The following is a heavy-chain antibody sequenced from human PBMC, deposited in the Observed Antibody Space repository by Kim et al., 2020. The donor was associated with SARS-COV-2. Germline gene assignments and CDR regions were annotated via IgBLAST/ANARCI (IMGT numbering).Heavy chain of an antibody. V-gene: IGHV3-11*04. D-gene: IGHD2-2*01. J-gene: IGHJ6*02. Sequence: RVTISRDNAKNSLYLQMNSLRAEDTAVYYCARDFVVVPAAAHYYYYGMDVWGQGTTVTVSS. CDR3: ARDFVVVPAAAHYYYYGMDV.